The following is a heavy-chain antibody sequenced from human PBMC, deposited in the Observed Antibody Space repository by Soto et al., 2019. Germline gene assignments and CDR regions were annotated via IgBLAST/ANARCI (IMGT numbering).Heavy chain of an antibody. CDR3: AKEAGDH. CDR1: GGTFNTYA. D-gene: IGHD3-10*01. J-gene: IGHJ4*02. CDR2: IIPIFGIK. Sequence: QMQLVQSGAEVKERGSSVKISCKTSGGTFNTYALTWVRQAPGQGLEWIGGIIPIFGIKNVAQRFQGRATINADESLTTAYMEMTSLRSYDTAVYYCAKEAGDHWGQGTLVTVSS. V-gene: IGHV1-69*01.